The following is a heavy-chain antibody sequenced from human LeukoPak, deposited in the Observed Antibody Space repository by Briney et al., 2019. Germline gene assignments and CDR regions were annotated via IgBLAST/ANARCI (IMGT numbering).Heavy chain of an antibody. D-gene: IGHD1-1*01. CDR1: GYTFTSYA. V-gene: IGHV1-3*01. CDR3: ARDGQATGTTLGY. Sequence: GASVKVSCKASGYTFTSYAMHWVRQAPGQRLEWMGWINAGNGNTKYSQKFQGRVTITRDTSASTAYMELSSLRSKDTAVYYCARDGQATGTTLGYWGQGTLVTVSS. CDR2: INAGNGNT. J-gene: IGHJ4*02.